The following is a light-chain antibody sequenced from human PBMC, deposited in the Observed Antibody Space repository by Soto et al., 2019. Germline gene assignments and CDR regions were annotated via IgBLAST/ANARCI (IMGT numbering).Light chain of an antibody. J-gene: IGKJ4*01. CDR1: QDISNY. V-gene: IGKV1-33*01. CDR3: QQYDDLPLT. Sequence: DIQMTQSPSSLSASVGDIVTITCQATQDISNYLNWYQQKPGKAPKLLIYDASNLQTGVPSRFSAYRSETDFTFTISSLQPEDIATYYCQQYDDLPLTFGGGTKVDIK. CDR2: DAS.